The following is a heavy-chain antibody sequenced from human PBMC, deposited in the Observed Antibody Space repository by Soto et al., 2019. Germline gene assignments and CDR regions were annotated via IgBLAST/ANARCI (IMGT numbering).Heavy chain of an antibody. Sequence: QVQLQESDPGPVKPSDTLSLTCAVSGYSISSSNWWGWIRQPPGKGLEWIGYIYYSGTTYYNPSLKSXXTXSXXTSKNQFSLKLTSVTAVDTAVYYCARREIQGPIDYWGQGTLVTVSS. J-gene: IGHJ4*02. CDR3: ARREIQGPIDY. V-gene: IGHV4-28*01. CDR2: IYYSGTT. CDR1: GYSISSSNW. D-gene: IGHD1-26*01.